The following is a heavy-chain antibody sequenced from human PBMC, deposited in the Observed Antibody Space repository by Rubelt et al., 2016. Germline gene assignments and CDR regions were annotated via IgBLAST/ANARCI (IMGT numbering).Heavy chain of an antibody. CDR1: GGSISSSNW. CDR2: IYHSGST. J-gene: IGHJ4*02. D-gene: IGHD6-19*01. Sequence: QVQLQESGPGLVKPSGTLSLTCAVSGGSISSSNWWSWVRQPPGKGLEWIGEIYHSGSTYYNPSLKSRVTISVDTSKNQFSLRLSSGTAADTAVYYCAGHPRSSGCPDYWGQGTLVTVSS. V-gene: IGHV4-4*02. CDR3: AGHPRSSGCPDY.